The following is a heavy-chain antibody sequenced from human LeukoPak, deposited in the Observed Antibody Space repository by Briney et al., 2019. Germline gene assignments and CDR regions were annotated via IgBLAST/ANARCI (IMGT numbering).Heavy chain of an antibody. CDR3: ATSPMYYYDNSGYYNY. D-gene: IGHD3-22*01. V-gene: IGHV1-46*01. J-gene: IGHJ4*02. CDR2: INPSGGST. CDR1: GYTFTSYY. Sequence: ASVKVSCKASGYTFTSYYLHWVRHAPGQGLEWMGMINPSGGSTSYAQKFQGRVTMTRDMSTSTVYMELSSLRSEDTAVYYCATSPMYYYDNSGYYNYWGQGTLVTVSS.